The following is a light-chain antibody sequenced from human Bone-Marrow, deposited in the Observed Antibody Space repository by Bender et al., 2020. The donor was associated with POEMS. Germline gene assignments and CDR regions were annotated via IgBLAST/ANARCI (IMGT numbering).Light chain of an antibody. J-gene: IGLJ2*01. CDR1: KLGEEY. CDR2: QDT. V-gene: IGLV3-1*01. CDR3: QSWSSNTAV. Sequence: SYELTQPPSVSVSPGQTATITCSGEKLGEEYACWYQQKPGQSPVVVIYQDTKRPSGIPERFSGSTSGNTASLTISGTQTMDEGDYYCQSWSSNTAVFGGGAKLTVL.